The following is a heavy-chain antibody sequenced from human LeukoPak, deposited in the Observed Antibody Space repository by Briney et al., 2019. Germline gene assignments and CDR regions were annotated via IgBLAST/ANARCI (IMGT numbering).Heavy chain of an antibody. CDR1: RFTVSANY. J-gene: IGHJ4*02. V-gene: IGHV3-53*05. CDR3: AKDMGYYGSGSVFDY. CDR2: IYSGGRT. Sequence: PGGSLRLSCTASRFTVSANYVSWVRQAPGKGLELVSGIYSGGRTDYADSVKGRFTISRDNAKNSLYLQMNSLRAEDTALYYCAKDMGYYGSGSVFDYWGQGTLVTVSS. D-gene: IGHD3-10*01.